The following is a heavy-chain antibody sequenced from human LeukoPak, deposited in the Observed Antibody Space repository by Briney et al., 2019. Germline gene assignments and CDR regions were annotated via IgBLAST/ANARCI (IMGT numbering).Heavy chain of an antibody. CDR1: GGSFSGYY. Sequence: SETLSLTCAVYGGSFSGYYWSWIRQPPGKGLEWIGEINHSGSTNYNPSLKSRVTISVDTSKNQFSLKLSSVTAADTAVYYCARGRGYCSGGSCSPWYYLDYWGQGTLVTVSS. CDR2: INHSGST. V-gene: IGHV4-34*01. CDR3: ARGRGYCSGGSCSPWYYLDY. D-gene: IGHD2-15*01. J-gene: IGHJ4*02.